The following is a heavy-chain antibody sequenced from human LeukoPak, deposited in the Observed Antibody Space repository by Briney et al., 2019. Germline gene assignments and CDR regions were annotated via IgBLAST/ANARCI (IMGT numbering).Heavy chain of an antibody. CDR2: FDREDGET. CDR1: GYTLTELS. Sequence: ASVKVSCKVSGYTLTELSMHWVRQAPGKGLEWMGGFDREDGETFYAQKFQGRVTMTEDTSTDTAYMELSSLRSEDTAVYYCARSVDTAMVTYLDYWGQGTLVTVSS. V-gene: IGHV1-24*01. CDR3: ARSVDTAMVTYLDY. D-gene: IGHD5-18*01. J-gene: IGHJ4*02.